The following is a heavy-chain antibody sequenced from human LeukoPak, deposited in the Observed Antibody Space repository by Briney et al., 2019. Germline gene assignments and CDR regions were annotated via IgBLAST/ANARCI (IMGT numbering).Heavy chain of an antibody. CDR3: SAVVVPATKQKSDYYYYMDV. J-gene: IGHJ6*03. V-gene: IGHV4-61*02. Sequence: PSQTLSLTCTVSGGSISSGSYYWSWIRQPAGKGLEWIGRIYTSGSTNYNPSLKSRVTISVDTSKNQFSLKLSSVTAADTAVHYCSAVVVPATKQKSDYYYYMDVWGKGTTVTVSS. CDR1: GGSISSGSYY. CDR2: IYTSGST. D-gene: IGHD2-2*01.